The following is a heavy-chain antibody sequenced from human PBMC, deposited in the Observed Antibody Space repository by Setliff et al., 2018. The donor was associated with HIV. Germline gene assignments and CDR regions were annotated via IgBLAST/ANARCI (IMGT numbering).Heavy chain of an antibody. V-gene: IGHV1-8*02. CDR1: GYTFTNYD. CDR3: ARGPLYGYDRGYFDY. J-gene: IGHJ4*02. D-gene: IGHD5-12*01. Sequence: GASVKVSCKASGYTFTNYDINWVRQAPGQGLEWMGWMNPNSGNTGYAQKFQGRVTMTRNTSIRTAYMELSNLRSEDTALYYCARGPLYGYDRGYFDYWGQGTLVTVSS. CDR2: MNPNSGNT.